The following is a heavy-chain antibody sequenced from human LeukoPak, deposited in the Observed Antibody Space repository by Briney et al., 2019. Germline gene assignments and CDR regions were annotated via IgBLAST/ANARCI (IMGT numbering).Heavy chain of an antibody. V-gene: IGHV4-4*09. CDR3: ARQGSSSRARYFDL. D-gene: IGHD6-6*01. Sequence: SETLSLTCTVSGGSISSYYWSWIRQPPGKGLEWIGYIYTSGSTNYNPSLKSRVTISVDTSRNQFSLKLSSVTAADTAVYYCARQGSSSRARYFDLWGRGTLVTVSS. CDR1: GGSISSYY. J-gene: IGHJ2*01. CDR2: IYTSGST.